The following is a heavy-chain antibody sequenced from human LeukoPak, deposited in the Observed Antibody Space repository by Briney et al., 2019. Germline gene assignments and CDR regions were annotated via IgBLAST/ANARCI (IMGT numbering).Heavy chain of an antibody. CDR2: ITNNGTTI. CDR3: ARDQWLAYYYHGMDV. D-gene: IGHD6-19*01. CDR1: GFTFDDYA. V-gene: IGHV3-48*03. J-gene: IGHJ6*02. Sequence: GGSLRLSCAASGFTFDDYAMSWVRQAPGKGLEWVSYITNNGTTIYYADSVKGRFTISRDNAENSLYLQMNSLRAEDTAIYYCARDQWLAYYYHGMDVWGQGTTVTVSS.